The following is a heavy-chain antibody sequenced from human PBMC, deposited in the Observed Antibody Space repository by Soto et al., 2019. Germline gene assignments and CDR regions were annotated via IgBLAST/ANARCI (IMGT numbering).Heavy chain of an antibody. CDR3: GSGGRGTPI. CDR1: GFTFSTYW. J-gene: IGHJ4*02. CDR2: INPDGREK. D-gene: IGHD3-16*01. Sequence: PGGSLRLSCAASGFTFSTYWMSWVRQAPGKGLEWVATINPDGREKYYVDSVKGRFTISRDNAKKSLYLQMNSLTAEDTAVYYCGSGGRGTPIWGQGTLVTVSS. V-gene: IGHV3-7*03.